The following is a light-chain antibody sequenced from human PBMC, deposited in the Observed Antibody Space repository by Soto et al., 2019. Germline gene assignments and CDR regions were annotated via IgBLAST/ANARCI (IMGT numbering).Light chain of an antibody. J-gene: IGKJ5*01. CDR2: DAS. CDR3: QQRSNWPPIT. Sequence: EIVLTQSPATLSLSPGERATLSCRASQSVSRYLAWYQQKPGQAPRLLIYDASNRATGIPARCSGSGSGTDFTLTISSLEPEDFAVYYCQQRSNWPPITFGQGTRLEIK. CDR1: QSVSRY. V-gene: IGKV3-11*01.